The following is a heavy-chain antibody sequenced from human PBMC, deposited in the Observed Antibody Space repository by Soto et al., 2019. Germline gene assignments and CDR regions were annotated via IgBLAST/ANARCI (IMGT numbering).Heavy chain of an antibody. CDR2: IYSTGTT. CDR3: AIDGRGSGSHYNSFGY. CDR1: GFTVGNNY. V-gene: IGHV3-53*01. D-gene: IGHD3-10*01. J-gene: IGHJ4*02. Sequence: EVQLVESGGGLIQPGGSLKLSCAASGFTVGNNYMSWVRQAPVKGLEWVSLIYSTGTTKYADSVKGRFTVSRDNAKNTRYLQMNSLRAEDTAVHYCAIDGRGSGSHYNSFGYWGQGTLVTVSS.